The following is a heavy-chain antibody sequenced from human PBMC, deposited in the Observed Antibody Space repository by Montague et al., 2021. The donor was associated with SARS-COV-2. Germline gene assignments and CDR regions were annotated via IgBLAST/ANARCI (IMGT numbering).Heavy chain of an antibody. CDR1: GGSIRSYY. V-gene: IGHV4-59*01. CDR3: ARAQNICFIANCVNYFDL. Sequence: SETLSLTCEVSGGSIRSYYWSWIRQSPGKGLEWLGYVHYTGSNKYNPSLKTRVTLSLDTPKNHFSLRLNSVTAADTAVYYCARAQNICFIANCVNYFDLWGLGALVSVSS. D-gene: IGHD1-1*01. J-gene: IGHJ4*02. CDR2: VHYTGSN.